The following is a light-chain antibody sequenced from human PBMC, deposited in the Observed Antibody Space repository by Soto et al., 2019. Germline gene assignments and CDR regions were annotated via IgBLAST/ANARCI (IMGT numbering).Light chain of an antibody. CDR2: GAS. CDR1: QSVRSE. V-gene: IGKV3-15*01. CDR3: QQSSNWPRT. Sequence: EIVLTQSPATLSVSPGERVTLSCRASQSVRSELAWYQQKSGQPPRLLIYGASTRAAGISARFSGSGSGTEFTLTISSLQSEDFAVYYCQQSSNWPRTFGQGTKVDIK. J-gene: IGKJ1*01.